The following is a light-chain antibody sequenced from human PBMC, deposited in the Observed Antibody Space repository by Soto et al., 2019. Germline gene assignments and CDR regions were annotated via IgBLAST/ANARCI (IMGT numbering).Light chain of an antibody. J-gene: IGLJ3*02. V-gene: IGLV1-40*01. CDR1: SSNIGSGCD. CDR3: QSHDSSPSGRA. Sequence: QAVVTQPPSVSGAPGHRVTISCTGSSSNIGSGCDVHWYQRLPGTAPKLLIYGNSNRPSGVADGFSGYKSGSSASLTITGLRAEDVAAYDGQSHDSSPSGRAFGGGT. CDR2: GNS.